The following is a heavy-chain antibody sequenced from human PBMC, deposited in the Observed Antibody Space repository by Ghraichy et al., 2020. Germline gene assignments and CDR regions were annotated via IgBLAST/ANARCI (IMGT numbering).Heavy chain of an antibody. CDR1: GGSFSGYY. V-gene: IGHV4-34*01. J-gene: IGHJ3*02. CDR2: INHSGST. D-gene: IGHD3-22*01. CDR3: ARGLYYDPTSLLSNAFDI. Sequence: SETLSLTCAVYGGSFSGYYWSWIRQPPGKGLEWIGEINHSGSTNYNPSLKSRVTISVDTSKNQFSLKLSSVTAADTAVYSCARGLYYDPTSLLSNAFDIWGQGTMVTVSS.